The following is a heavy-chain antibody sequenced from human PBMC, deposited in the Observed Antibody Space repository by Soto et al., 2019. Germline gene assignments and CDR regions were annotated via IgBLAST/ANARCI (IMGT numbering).Heavy chain of an antibody. J-gene: IGHJ6*02. V-gene: IGHV3-74*01. CDR3: ARWGATGTTYYYGMDV. CDR1: GFTFSSYW. CDR2: INSDGSST. Sequence: PGGSLRLSCAASGFTFSSYWMHWVRQAPGKGLVWVSRINSDGSSTSYADSVKGRFTISRDNAKNTLYLQMNSLRAEDTAVYYCARWGATGTTYYYGMDVWGQGTTVTVSS. D-gene: IGHD1-7*01.